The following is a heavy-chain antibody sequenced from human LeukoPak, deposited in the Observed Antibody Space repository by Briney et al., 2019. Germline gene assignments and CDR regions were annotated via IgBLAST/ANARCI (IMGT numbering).Heavy chain of an antibody. V-gene: IGHV3-7*01. J-gene: IGHJ4*02. CDR1: GFTFSSYW. D-gene: IGHD3-9*01. CDR2: IKQDGSEK. CDR3: AREGRSLRYFDWLYPLGY. Sequence: GGSLRLSCAASGFTFSSYWMSWVRQAPGKGLEWVANIKQDGSEKYYVDSVKGRFTISRDNAKNSLYLQMNSLRAEDTAVYYCAREGRSLRYFDWLYPLGYWGQGTLVTVSS.